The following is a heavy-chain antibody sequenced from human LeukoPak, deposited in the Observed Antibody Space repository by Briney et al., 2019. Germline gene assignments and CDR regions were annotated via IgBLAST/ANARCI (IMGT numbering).Heavy chain of an antibody. J-gene: IGHJ4*02. CDR3: AKECDYSPGHKFAL. CDR2: LFTGGGRT. D-gene: IGHD3-10*01. CDR1: GFTFNNYL. Sequence: GGSLRLSCAASGFTFNNYLMSGVRQAPGKGLEGVSVLFTGGGRTLYADSVKGRFTISGDTSRTTLYLQMNGLRAEDTAVYYCAKECDYSPGHKFALWGQGTLVTVSS. V-gene: IGHV3-23*01.